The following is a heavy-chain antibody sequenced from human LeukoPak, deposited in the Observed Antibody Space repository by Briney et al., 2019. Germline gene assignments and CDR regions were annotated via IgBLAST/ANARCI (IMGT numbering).Heavy chain of an antibody. V-gene: IGHV4-38-2*01. D-gene: IGHD5-24*01. J-gene: IGHJ4*02. CDR3: VRGPPRFVPY. CDR2: IHHTEGT. Sequence: SETLSLTCAVSGYPISSGYFWGWIRQPPGKGLEWIGSIHHTEGTYYNPSLKSRLTMSQDMSANKVSLKMTSVTAADTAVYYCVRGPPRFVPYWGRGTLVTVSS. CDR1: GYPISSGYF.